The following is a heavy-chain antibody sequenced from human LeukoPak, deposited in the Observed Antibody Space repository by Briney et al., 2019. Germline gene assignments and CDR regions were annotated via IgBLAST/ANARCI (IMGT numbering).Heavy chain of an antibody. V-gene: IGHV3-49*04. Sequence: PGGSLRLSCTASGFTFGDYAMSWVRQAPGKGLEWVGFIRSKAYGGKTEYAASVKGRFTISRDDSKSIAYLQMNSLKTEDTAVYYCTRFGGVGATVLAVFDYWGQGTLVTVSS. J-gene: IGHJ4*02. CDR1: GFTFGDYA. D-gene: IGHD1-26*01. CDR2: IRSKAYGGKT. CDR3: TRFGGVGATVLAVFDY.